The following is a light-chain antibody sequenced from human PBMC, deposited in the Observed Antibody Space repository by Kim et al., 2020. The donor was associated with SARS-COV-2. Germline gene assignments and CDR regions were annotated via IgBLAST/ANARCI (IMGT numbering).Light chain of an antibody. CDR3: QQYNIYST. Sequence: SASIGDRVTIVCRASQNIDKWLAWYQQKPGKVPKLLIDATSTLQSGAPSRFSGSGSGTEFTLTISGLQPDDVGTYYCQQYNIYSTFGQGTKVDIK. CDR1: QNIDKW. J-gene: IGKJ1*01. V-gene: IGKV1-5*03. CDR2: ATS.